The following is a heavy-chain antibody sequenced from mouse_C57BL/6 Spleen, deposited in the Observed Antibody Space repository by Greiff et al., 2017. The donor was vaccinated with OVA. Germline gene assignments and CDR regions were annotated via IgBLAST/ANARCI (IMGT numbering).Heavy chain of an antibody. J-gene: IGHJ1*03. Sequence: QVQLQQSGAELVKPGASVKLSCKASGYTFTSYWMQWVTQRPGQGLEWIGEIDPSDGYTNSNQKFKGKATLTIDTSSSTAYMQLSSLTSEDSAVYYCARGYYCGSKDWYFVVWDTGTTVTGST. D-gene: IGHD1-1*01. CDR1: GYTFTSYW. CDR2: IDPSDGYT. V-gene: IGHV1-50*01. CDR3: ARGYYCGSKDWYFVV.